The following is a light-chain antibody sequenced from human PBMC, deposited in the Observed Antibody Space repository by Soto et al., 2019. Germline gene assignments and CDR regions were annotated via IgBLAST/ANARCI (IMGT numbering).Light chain of an antibody. CDR2: GVS. J-gene: IGKJ1*01. Sequence: EIVLTQSPVALSLSPGERATLSCRASQSVSSTLLTWYQQKPGQAPRLLIYGVSSRATGIPDRFSGSGSGTDFTLTISGLEPEDFAVYFCQHYGDSSWTFGQGTMVEIK. V-gene: IGKV3-20*01. CDR3: QHYGDSSWT. CDR1: QSVSSTL.